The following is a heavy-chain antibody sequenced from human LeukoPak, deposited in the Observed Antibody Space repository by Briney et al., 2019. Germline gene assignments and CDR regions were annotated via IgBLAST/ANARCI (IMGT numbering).Heavy chain of an antibody. V-gene: IGHV4-34*01. D-gene: IGHD1-14*01. CDR1: GGSFSGYY. J-gene: IGHJ4*02. CDR3: ARGLAKNRGPYDY. CDR2: INHSGST. Sequence: SETLSLTWAVYGGSFSGYYWSWIRQPPGKGLEWIGEINHSGSTNYNPSLKSRATISVDTSKDQFSLKLSSVTAADTAVYYCARGLAKNRGPYDYWGQGTLVTVSS.